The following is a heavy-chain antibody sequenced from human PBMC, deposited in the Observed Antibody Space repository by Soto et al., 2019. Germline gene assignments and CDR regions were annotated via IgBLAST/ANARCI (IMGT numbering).Heavy chain of an antibody. CDR1: GGTFSSYA. Sequence: VASVKVSCKASGGTFSSYAISWVRQAPGQGLEWMGGIIPIFGTANYAQKFQGRVTITADESTSTAYMELSSLRSEDTAVYYCARAQTAMVWPVDYWGQGTLVTVSS. CDR2: IIPIFGTA. D-gene: IGHD5-18*01. J-gene: IGHJ4*02. CDR3: ARAQTAMVWPVDY. V-gene: IGHV1-69*13.